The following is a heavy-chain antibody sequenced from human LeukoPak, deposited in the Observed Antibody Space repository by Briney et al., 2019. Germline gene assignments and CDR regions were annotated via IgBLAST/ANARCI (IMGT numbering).Heavy chain of an antibody. D-gene: IGHD2-15*01. CDR1: GYTFTSYD. CDR3: ARDRSRKTTTYCSGGSCSSDY. Sequence: ASVKVSCKASGYTFTSYDINWVRQATGQGLEWMGWMNPNSGNTGYAQKFQGRVTITRNTSISTAYMELSSLRSDDTAVYYCARDRSRKTTTYCSGGSCSSDYWGQGTLVTVSS. CDR2: MNPNSGNT. V-gene: IGHV1-8*03. J-gene: IGHJ4*02.